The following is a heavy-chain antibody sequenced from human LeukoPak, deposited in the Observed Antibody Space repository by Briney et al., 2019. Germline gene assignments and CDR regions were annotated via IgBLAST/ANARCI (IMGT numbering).Heavy chain of an antibody. CDR2: IWYDGSNK. CDR3: ARGRYYYDSSGYYPTGDYFDY. Sequence: PGQSLRLSCAASGFTFSSYGMRWVRQAPGKGLEWVAVIWYDGSNKYYADSVKGRFTISRDNSKNTLYLQMNSLRAEDTAVYYCARGRYYYDSSGYYPTGDYFDYWGQGTLVTVSS. V-gene: IGHV3-33*01. D-gene: IGHD3-22*01. J-gene: IGHJ4*02. CDR1: GFTFSSYG.